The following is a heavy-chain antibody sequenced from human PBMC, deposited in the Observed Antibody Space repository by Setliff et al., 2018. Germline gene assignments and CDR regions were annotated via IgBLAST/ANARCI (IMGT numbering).Heavy chain of an antibody. CDR3: AREQWLDPPGYYYMDV. Sequence: SETLSLTCTVSGGSISSTTDYWGWIRHPPGKGLEWIGSIYYSGSAFYNPSLKSRVTMSIDTSKNQFSLKLNSVTAADMAVYYCAREQWLDPPGYYYMDVWAKGTTVTVSS. J-gene: IGHJ6*03. CDR2: IYYSGSA. D-gene: IGHD6-19*01. V-gene: IGHV4-39*07. CDR1: GGSISSTTDY.